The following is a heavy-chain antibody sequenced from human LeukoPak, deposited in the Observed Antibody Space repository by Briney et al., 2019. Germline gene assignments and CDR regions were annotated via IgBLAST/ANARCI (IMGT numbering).Heavy chain of an antibody. Sequence: SETLSLTCAVYGGSFSGYYWSWIRQPPGKGLEWVGEINHSGSTDYNPSLKSRATISVETPKNQFSLKLSSVTAADTAVYYFAMNNWGLDYWGQGTLVTVSS. J-gene: IGHJ4*02. CDR2: INHSGST. V-gene: IGHV4-34*01. CDR1: GGSFSGYY. D-gene: IGHD7-27*01. CDR3: AMNNWGLDY.